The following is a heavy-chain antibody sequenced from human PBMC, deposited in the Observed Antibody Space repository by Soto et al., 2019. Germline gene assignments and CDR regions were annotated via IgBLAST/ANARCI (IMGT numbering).Heavy chain of an antibody. CDR2: VNSDGTIT. CDR3: TRDQAYSSAA. J-gene: IGHJ5*02. Sequence: EVQLVGSGGGLVQPGGSLRLSCAASGFDFSNAWMHWVRQAPGKGLVWVSHVNSDGTITTYADSVKGRFTISRDNAKNTVYLQMNSLRVEDSAVYYCTRDQAYSSAAWGQGTPVTVSS. D-gene: IGHD2-21*01. CDR1: GFDFSNAW. V-gene: IGHV3-74*01.